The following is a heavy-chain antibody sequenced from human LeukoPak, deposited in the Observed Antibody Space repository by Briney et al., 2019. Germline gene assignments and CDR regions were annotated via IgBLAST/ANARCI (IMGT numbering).Heavy chain of an antibody. J-gene: IGHJ4*02. CDR2: IYSGGST. CDR3: ARDLAYSRLDY. CDR1: GFTVSSNY. Sequence: GGSLRLSCAASGFTVSSNYMSWVRQAPGKGLEWVSVIYSGGSTYYADSVKGRFTISRDNAENSLYLQMNSLRVEDTAFYYCARDLAYSRLDYWGQGMLVTVSS. V-gene: IGHV3-53*01. D-gene: IGHD5-18*01.